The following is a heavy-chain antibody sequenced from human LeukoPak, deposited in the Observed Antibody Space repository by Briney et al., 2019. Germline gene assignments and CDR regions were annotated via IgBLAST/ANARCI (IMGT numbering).Heavy chain of an antibody. CDR2: IWYDGSNK. D-gene: IGHD6-19*01. CDR1: GFTFSSYG. Sequence: PGRSLRLSCAASGFTFSSYGMHWVRQAPGKGLEWVAVIWYDGSNKYYADSVKGRFTISRDNSKNTLYLQMNSLRAEDTAVYYCARDREASSGWHVRPAEYFQHWGQGTLVTVSS. V-gene: IGHV3-33*01. J-gene: IGHJ1*01. CDR3: ARDREASSGWHVRPAEYFQH.